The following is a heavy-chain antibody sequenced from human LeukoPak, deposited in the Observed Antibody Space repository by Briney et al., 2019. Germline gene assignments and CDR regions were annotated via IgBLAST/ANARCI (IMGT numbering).Heavy chain of an antibody. J-gene: IGHJ4*02. D-gene: IGHD6-13*01. Sequence: GGSLRLSCAAPGFTFTTYGLHWVRQAPGKGLEWVAAIASNGGSEYYADSVKGRFTTSRDNSKNTLFLQMNSLRPDDTAVYYCAKRGHYSINWYHYFDYWGQGTLVTVSS. CDR1: GFTFTTYG. CDR3: AKRGHYSINWYHYFDY. CDR2: IASNGGSE. V-gene: IGHV3-30*18.